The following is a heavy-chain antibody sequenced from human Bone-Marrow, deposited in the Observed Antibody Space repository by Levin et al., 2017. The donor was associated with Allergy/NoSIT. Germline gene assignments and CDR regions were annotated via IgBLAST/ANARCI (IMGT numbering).Heavy chain of an antibody. J-gene: IGHJ4*02. CDR3: AKGAGWVAGAVALI. Sequence: GGSLRLSCAASGFTFSSYAMSWVRQAPGKGLDWVSAISGSGTSTYYADSVKGRFTISRDNSMTTLYLQMNSLRAEDTAVYYCAKGAGWVAGAVALIWGQGTLVAVSS. CDR1: GFTFSSYA. CDR2: ISGSGTST. V-gene: IGHV3-23*01. D-gene: IGHD6-19*01.